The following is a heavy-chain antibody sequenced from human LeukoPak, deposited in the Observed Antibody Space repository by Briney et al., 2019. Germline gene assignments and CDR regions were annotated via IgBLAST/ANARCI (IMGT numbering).Heavy chain of an antibody. Sequence: SETLSLTCAVSGYSISSGYFWGWIRQPPGKGLEWIGTIYHSGSTYYNPSLKSRVTISVDTSKNQFSLKLNSVTVADTAVYYCARDPPTTVTTPDYWGQGTLVTVSS. V-gene: IGHV4-38-2*02. D-gene: IGHD4-17*01. J-gene: IGHJ4*02. CDR3: ARDPPTTVTTPDY. CDR1: GYSISSGYF. CDR2: IYHSGST.